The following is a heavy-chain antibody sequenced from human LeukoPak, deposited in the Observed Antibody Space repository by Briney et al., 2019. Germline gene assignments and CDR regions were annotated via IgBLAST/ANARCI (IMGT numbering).Heavy chain of an antibody. D-gene: IGHD5-18*01. CDR1: GFTFSSYG. Sequence: PGGSLRLSCAASGFTFSSYGMHWVRQAPGKGLEWVAFVRYDGSNKYYADSVKGRFTISRDSSKNTLYLQMNSLRPEDAAVYYCAKGRGQSYPHYYFDSWGQGTLVTVSS. V-gene: IGHV3-30*02. CDR2: VRYDGSNK. CDR3: AKGRGQSYPHYYFDS. J-gene: IGHJ4*02.